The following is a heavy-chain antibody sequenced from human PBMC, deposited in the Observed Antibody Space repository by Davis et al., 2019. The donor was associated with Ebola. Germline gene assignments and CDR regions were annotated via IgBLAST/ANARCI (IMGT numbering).Heavy chain of an antibody. Sequence: GGSLRLSCAASGFTFSGSAMHWVRQASGKGLEWVGRIRSKANSYATAYAASVKGRFTISRDDSKNTAYLQMNSLKTEDTAVYYCARVDYGDYALFDYWGQGTLVTVSS. J-gene: IGHJ4*02. CDR3: ARVDYGDYALFDY. D-gene: IGHD4-17*01. V-gene: IGHV3-73*01. CDR1: GFTFSGSA. CDR2: IRSKANSYAT.